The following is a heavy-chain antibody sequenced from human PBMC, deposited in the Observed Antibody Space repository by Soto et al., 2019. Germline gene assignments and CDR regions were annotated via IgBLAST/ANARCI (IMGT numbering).Heavy chain of an antibody. CDR2: ILGGSGKT. J-gene: IGHJ4*01. CDR1: GFTFSSYA. V-gene: IGHV3-23*01. CDR3: VRGGCIAVSGDDY. Sequence: EVQLLESGGGLVQPGGSLRLSCATSGFTFSSYAMTWVRQAPGKGLEWVALILGGSGKTYYADSVKGRYTISRDNSKSTRSLQMNSLRAADSAVYYCVRGGCIAVSGDDYWGYRTRVTVFS. D-gene: IGHD6-19*01.